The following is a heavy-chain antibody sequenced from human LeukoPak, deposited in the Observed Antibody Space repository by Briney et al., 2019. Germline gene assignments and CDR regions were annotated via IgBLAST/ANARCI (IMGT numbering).Heavy chain of an antibody. CDR1: GFSFSSCS. Sequence: GGSLRLSCAASGFSFSSCSMNWVRQAPGKGLEWVSYISSSGSTIYYADSVKGRFTISRDSAKNSLYLQMNSLRDEDTAVYYCAAVPFGRGVTHNYDYGGQGTRVSVFS. J-gene: IGHJ4*02. D-gene: IGHD3-10*01. CDR2: ISSSGSTI. V-gene: IGHV3-48*02. CDR3: AAVPFGRGVTHNYDY.